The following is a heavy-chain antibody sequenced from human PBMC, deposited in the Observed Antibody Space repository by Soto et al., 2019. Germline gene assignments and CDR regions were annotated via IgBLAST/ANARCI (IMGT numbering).Heavy chain of an antibody. CDR2: IYYSGST. V-gene: IGHV4-39*07. J-gene: IGHJ6*02. D-gene: IGHD6-13*01. CDR1: GGSISSSSYY. Sequence: SETLSLTCTVSGGSISSSSYYWGWIRQPPGKGLEWIGSIYYSGSTYYNPSLKSRVTISVDTSNNQFSLKLSSVTAADTAVYYCARVSIAAAGWDYYYGMDVWGQGTTVTVSS. CDR3: ARVSIAAAGWDYYYGMDV.